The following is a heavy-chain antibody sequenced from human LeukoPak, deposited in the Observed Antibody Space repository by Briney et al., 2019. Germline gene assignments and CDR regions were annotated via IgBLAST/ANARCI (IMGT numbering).Heavy chain of an antibody. J-gene: IGHJ6*03. CDR3: AREVEDTAMVWGYYYYMDV. CDR2: IYTSGST. Sequence: SETLSLTCTVSGGSISCGSYYWSWIRQPAGKGLEWIGRIYTSGSTNYNPSLKSRVTISVDTSKNQFSLKLSSVTAADTAVYYCAREVEDTAMVWGYYYYMDVWGKGTTVTVSS. V-gene: IGHV4-61*02. D-gene: IGHD5-18*01. CDR1: GGSISCGSYY.